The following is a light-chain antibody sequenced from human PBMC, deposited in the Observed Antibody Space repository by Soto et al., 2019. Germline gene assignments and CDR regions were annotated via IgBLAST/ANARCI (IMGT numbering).Light chain of an antibody. CDR1: QSVSSSY. V-gene: IGKV3-20*01. J-gene: IGKJ2*01. Sequence: EIVLTQSPGTLSLSPGERATLSCRASQSVSSSYLAWYQQKPGQAPRLLIYGASSRATGIPDRFSGSGSGKDHNLTISRLEPEDCAVYYCQQYGSSPPYTFGQGPKLEI. CDR3: QQYGSSPPYT. CDR2: GAS.